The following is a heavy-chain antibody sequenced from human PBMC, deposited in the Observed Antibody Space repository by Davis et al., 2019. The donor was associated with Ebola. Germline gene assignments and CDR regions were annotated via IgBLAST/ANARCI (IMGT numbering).Heavy chain of an antibody. D-gene: IGHD4-17*01. J-gene: IGHJ4*02. CDR3: TTTTVTSDY. V-gene: IGHV3-73*01. CDR1: GFTFSDYY. Sequence: GESLKISCAASGFTFSDYYMSWVRQASGKGLEWVGRIRSKANSYATAYAASVKGRFTISRDDSKNTAYLQMNSLKTEDTAVYYCTTTTVTSDYWGQGTLVTVSS. CDR2: IRSKANSYAT.